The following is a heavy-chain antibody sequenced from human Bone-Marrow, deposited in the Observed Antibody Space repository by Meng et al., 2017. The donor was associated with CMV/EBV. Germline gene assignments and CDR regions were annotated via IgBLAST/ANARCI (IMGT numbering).Heavy chain of an antibody. CDR3: ARDRASYGWFDP. J-gene: IGHJ5*02. CDR2: IYYSGSA. Sequence: SEPLSLTCTVSGGTISSYYWNWIRQPPGKGLEWIAYIYYSGSANYNPSLKSRVTISVDTSKNQFSLNLRSVTAADTAMYYCARDRASYGWFDPWAREPWSPSPQ. CDR1: GGTISSYY. D-gene: IGHD4-17*01. V-gene: IGHV4-59*01.